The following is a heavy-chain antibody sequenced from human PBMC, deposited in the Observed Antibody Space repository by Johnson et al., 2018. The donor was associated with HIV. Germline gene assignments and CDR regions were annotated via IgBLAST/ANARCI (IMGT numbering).Heavy chain of an antibody. CDR1: GFTFSRYA. CDR2: INWNGGST. Sequence: VQLVESGGGVVQPGRSLRLSCAASGFTFSRYAMHWVRQATGKGLEWVSGINWNGGSTGYADSVKGRFTISRDNAKNSLYLQMNSLRPEDTALYYCARGRRGWAGDVCSNAFDIWGQGTMVTVSS. J-gene: IGHJ3*02. CDR3: ARGRRGWAGDVCSNAFDI. D-gene: IGHD2-8*02. V-gene: IGHV3-20*04.